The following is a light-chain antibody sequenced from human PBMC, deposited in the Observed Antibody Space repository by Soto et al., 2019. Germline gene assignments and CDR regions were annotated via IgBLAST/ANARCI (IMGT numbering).Light chain of an antibody. CDR2: AES. CDR1: QSVSKNY. J-gene: IGKJ1*01. V-gene: IGKV3-20*01. Sequence: DILLTQSPDPLSLSPGDSATLPRAASQSVSKNYLAWSKQKAGQAPRTLIYAESSRAPGVPDRLRGSGSGTDLSLTISRLQPEDFAVYYCQQYGGTPWTFGQGTKVDIK. CDR3: QQYGGTPWT.